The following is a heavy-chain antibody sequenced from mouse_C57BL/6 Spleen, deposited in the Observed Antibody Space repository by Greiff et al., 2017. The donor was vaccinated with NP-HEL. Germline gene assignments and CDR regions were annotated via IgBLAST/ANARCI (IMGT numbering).Heavy chain of an antibody. CDR2: IDPSDSYT. CDR3: ARSSYDGPAPGFAY. V-gene: IGHV1-59*01. D-gene: IGHD3-1*01. Sequence: QVQLQQPGAELVRPGTSVKLSCKASGYTFTSYWMHWVKQRPGQGLEWIGVIDPSDSYTNYNQKFKGKATLTVDTSSSTAYMQLSSLTSEDSAVYYCARSSYDGPAPGFAYWGQGTLVTVSA. J-gene: IGHJ3*01. CDR1: GYTFTSYW.